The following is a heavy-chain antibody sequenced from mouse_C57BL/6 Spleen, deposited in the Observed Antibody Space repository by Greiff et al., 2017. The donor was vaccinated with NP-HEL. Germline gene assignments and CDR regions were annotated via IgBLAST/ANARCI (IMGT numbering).Heavy chain of an antibody. CDR2: IWTGGGT. CDR1: GFSLTSYA. D-gene: IGHD2-3*01. J-gene: IGHJ4*01. V-gene: IGHV2-9-1*01. CDR3: ATHPDDGYYPDYAMDY. Sequence: QVQLQQSGPGLVAPSQSLSITCTVSGFSLTSYAISWVRQPPGKGLEWLGVIWTGGGTNYNSALKSRLSISKDNSKSQVFLKMNSLQTDDTARYYCATHPDDGYYPDYAMDYWGQGTSVTVSS.